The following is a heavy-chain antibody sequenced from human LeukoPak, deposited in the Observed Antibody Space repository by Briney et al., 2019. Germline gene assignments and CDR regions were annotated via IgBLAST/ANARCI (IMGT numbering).Heavy chain of an antibody. Sequence: GGSLRLSCAASGFTFSSYNMNWVRQAPGRGLEWVAVISYDGSNKYYADSVKGRFTISRDNSKNTLYLQMNSLRAEDTAVYYCAKDIVGATTGYYYYYYYGMDVWGQGTTVTVSS. J-gene: IGHJ6*02. CDR3: AKDIVGATTGYYYYYYYGMDV. CDR1: GFTFSSYN. D-gene: IGHD1-26*01. CDR2: ISYDGSNK. V-gene: IGHV3-30*18.